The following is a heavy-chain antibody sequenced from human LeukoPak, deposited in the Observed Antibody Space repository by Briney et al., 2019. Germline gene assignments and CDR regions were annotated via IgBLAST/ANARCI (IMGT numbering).Heavy chain of an antibody. J-gene: IGHJ4*02. CDR3: ASENYDSPDVFY. CDR2: INPSGGST. CDR1: GYTFTNYY. Sequence: ASVKVSCKASGYTFTNYYMHWVRQAPGQGLEWMGIINPSGGSTSYAQKFQGRVTMTTDTSTSTAYMELSSLRSEDTAVYYCASENYDSPDVFYWGQGTLVTVSS. D-gene: IGHD3-22*01. V-gene: IGHV1-46*01.